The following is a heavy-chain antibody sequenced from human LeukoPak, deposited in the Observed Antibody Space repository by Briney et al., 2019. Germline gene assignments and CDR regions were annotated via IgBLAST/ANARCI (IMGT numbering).Heavy chain of an antibody. CDR1: GGSFSGNY. V-gene: IGHV4-34*01. CDR3: ARGSIAAAVTY. Sequence: SETLSLTCAVYGGSFSGNYWNWIRQPPGKGLEWIGEINHSGSTNYNPSLKSRVTISVDTSKNRFSLNLNSVTAADTAAYYCARGSIAAAVTYWGQGTLVTVSS. J-gene: IGHJ4*02. D-gene: IGHD6-13*01. CDR2: INHSGST.